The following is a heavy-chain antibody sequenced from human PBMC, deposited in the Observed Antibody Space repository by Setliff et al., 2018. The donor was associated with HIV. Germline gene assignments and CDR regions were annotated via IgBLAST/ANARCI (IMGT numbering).Heavy chain of an antibody. CDR2: IYTSGST. Sequence: SETLSLTCTVSGGSTSSYYWSWIRQPAGKGLEWIGRIYTSGSTNYNPSLKSRVTMSVDTSKNQFSLKLSSVTAADTAVYYCARDGDVYGGNSVFAIDYWGQGTLVTVSS. D-gene: IGHD4-17*01. J-gene: IGHJ4*02. V-gene: IGHV4-4*07. CDR3: ARDGDVYGGNSVFAIDY. CDR1: GGSTSSYY.